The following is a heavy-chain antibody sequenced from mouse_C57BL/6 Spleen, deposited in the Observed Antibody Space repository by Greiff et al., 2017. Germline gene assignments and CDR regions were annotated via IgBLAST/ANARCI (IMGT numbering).Heavy chain of an antibody. Sequence: EVKVEESGGGLVQPGGSMKLSCVASGFTFSNYWMNWVRQSPEKGLEWVAQIRLKSDNYATHYAESVKGRFTISRDDSKSSVYLQMNNLRAEDTGIYYCTGQDLPPTGTVPYFDYWGQGTTLTVSS. CDR1: GFTFSNYW. J-gene: IGHJ2*01. CDR2: IRLKSDNYAT. CDR3: TGQDLPPTGTVPYFDY. V-gene: IGHV6-3*01. D-gene: IGHD4-1*02.